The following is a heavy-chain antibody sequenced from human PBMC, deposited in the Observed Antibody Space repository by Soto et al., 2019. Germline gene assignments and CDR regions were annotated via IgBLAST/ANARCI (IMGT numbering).Heavy chain of an antibody. D-gene: IGHD2-15*01. CDR2: INAGNGNT. Sequence: ASVKVSCKASGYTFTNYAMHWVRQAPGQRLEWMGWINAGNGNTKYSQKFQGRVTITRDTSASTAYMELSSLRSEDTAVYYCATYCSGGSCLSTYFDYWGQGTLVTVSS. V-gene: IGHV1-3*01. CDR3: ATYCSGGSCLSTYFDY. CDR1: GYTFTNYA. J-gene: IGHJ4*02.